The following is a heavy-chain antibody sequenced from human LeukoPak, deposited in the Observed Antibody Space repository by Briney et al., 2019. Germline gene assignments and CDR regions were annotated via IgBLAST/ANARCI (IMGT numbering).Heavy chain of an antibody. Sequence: ASVKVSCKASGYTFTGYYMHWVRQAPGQGLEWMGWINPNSGGTNYAQKLQGRVTMTTDTSTSTAYMELRSLRSDDTAVYYCARDRARGKYDILTGSGYGMDVWGQGTTVTVSS. J-gene: IGHJ6*02. CDR3: ARDRARGKYDILTGSGYGMDV. CDR1: GYTFTGYY. CDR2: INPNSGGT. V-gene: IGHV1-2*02. D-gene: IGHD3-9*01.